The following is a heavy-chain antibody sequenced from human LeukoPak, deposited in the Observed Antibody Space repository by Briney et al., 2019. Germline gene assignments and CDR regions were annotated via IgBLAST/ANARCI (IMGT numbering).Heavy chain of an antibody. CDR2: INPNSGGT. D-gene: IGHD3-16*01. J-gene: IGHJ4*02. CDR1: GYTFTGYY. CDR3: ARDTGGAGSPSYGY. Sequence: ASVKVSCKASGYTFTGYYMHWVRQAPGQGLEWMGWINPNSGGTNYAQKFQGRVTMTRDTSISTAYMELSRLRSDDTAVYYCARDTGGAGSPSYGYWGQGTLVTVSS. V-gene: IGHV1-2*02.